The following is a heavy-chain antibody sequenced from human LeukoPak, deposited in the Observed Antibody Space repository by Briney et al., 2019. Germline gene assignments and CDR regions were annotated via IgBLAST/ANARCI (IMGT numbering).Heavy chain of an antibody. CDR2: IYYSGST. J-gene: IGHJ4*02. CDR3: ARQQEGPNWGSGASDY. CDR1: GGSISSSSYY. V-gene: IGHV4-39*01. D-gene: IGHD7-27*01. Sequence: PLETLSLTCTVSGGSISSSSYYWGWIRQPPGKGLEWIGSIYYSGSTYYNPSLKSRVTISVDTSKNQFSLKLSSVTAADTAVYYCARQQEGPNWGSGASDYWGQGTLVTVSS.